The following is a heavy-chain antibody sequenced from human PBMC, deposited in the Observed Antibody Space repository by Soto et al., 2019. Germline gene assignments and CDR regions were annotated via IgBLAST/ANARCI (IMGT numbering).Heavy chain of an antibody. CDR3: ARGVDAGVDV. V-gene: IGHV1-8*01. J-gene: IGHJ6*02. CDR1: GYTFTSYD. CDR2: MSPNSGAT. D-gene: IGHD1-1*01. Sequence: QVQLVQSGAEVTKPGPSVKVSCKASGYTFTSYDINWVRQATGQGLEWMGWMSPNSGATGYAQKFQGRVTMTRDTSISTAYMELSNLRSEDTALYYCARGVDAGVDVGGQGSTVTVSS.